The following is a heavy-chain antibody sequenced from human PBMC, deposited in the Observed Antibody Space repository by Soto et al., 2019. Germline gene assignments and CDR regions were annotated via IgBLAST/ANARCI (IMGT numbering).Heavy chain of an antibody. V-gene: IGHV3-30*03. CDR3: ARDYLGGSNVFYV. D-gene: IGHD2-15*01. Sequence: QVHLEDSGGRVVQPGRSLRLSCVASGFTLKSYAMHWVRQAPGKGLQWVASISNDGITKNYAESMKGRFLISRDTSKNKVDLQMNSLRIEDTASYYCARDYLGGSNVFYVWGRGTVVTVSS. CDR2: ISNDGITK. CDR1: GFTLKSYA. J-gene: IGHJ3*01.